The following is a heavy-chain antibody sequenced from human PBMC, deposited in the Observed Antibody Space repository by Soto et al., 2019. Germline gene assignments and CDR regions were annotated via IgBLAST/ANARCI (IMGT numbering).Heavy chain of an antibody. J-gene: IGHJ5*02. V-gene: IGHV1-3*01. CDR3: ARGIATGQLDP. D-gene: IGHD6-13*01. Sequence: QVQLVQSGAEVKKPGASVMLSCKASGYTFTTYTMNWVRQAPGQRLEWMGWINPVNGNTKSSQKFQDRVIITRDTSASTAYMDLRSLRSEDTAVYYGARGIATGQLDPWGQGTLVIVSS. CDR2: INPVNGNT. CDR1: GYTFTTYT.